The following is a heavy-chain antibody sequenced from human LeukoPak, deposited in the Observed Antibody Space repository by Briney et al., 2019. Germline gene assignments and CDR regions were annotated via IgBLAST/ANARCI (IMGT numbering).Heavy chain of an antibody. Sequence: SETLSLTCTVSGDSIGVDNYYWGWIRRPPGKGLESIGSIYYSGNTYYNPSLKSRVSISVDTSKNQFSLKVTSVTAADTAVYYCARHVGHYYGSGTLPYYYDYWGQGTLVTVSS. V-gene: IGHV4-39*01. D-gene: IGHD3-10*01. CDR3: ARHVGHYYGSGTLPYYYDY. J-gene: IGHJ4*02. CDR1: GDSIGVDNYY. CDR2: IYYSGNT.